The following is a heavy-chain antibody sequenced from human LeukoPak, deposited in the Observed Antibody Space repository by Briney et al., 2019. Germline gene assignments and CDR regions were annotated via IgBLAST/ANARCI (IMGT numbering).Heavy chain of an antibody. CDR2: ISAYNGNT. CDR1: GYTFTSYG. D-gene: IGHD3-22*01. Sequence: ASVKVSCKASGYTFTSYGINWVRQAPGQGLEWMGWISAYNGNTNYAQKLQGRVTMTTDTSTSTAYMELRSLRSDDTAVYYCARDSYYDSSGDAFDIWGQGTMVTVSS. V-gene: IGHV1-18*01. J-gene: IGHJ3*02. CDR3: ARDSYYDSSGDAFDI.